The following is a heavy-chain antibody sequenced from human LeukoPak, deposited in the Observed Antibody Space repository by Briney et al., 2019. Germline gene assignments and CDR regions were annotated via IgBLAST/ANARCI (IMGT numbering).Heavy chain of an antibody. CDR1: GGSISSYY. Sequence: SETLSLTCTVSGGSISSYYWSWIRQPPGKGLEWIGYIYYSGSTNYNPSLKSRVTISVDTSKNQFSLKLSSVTAAGTAVYYCARRKVTDDSSGYYRNTNWFDPWGQGTLVTASS. D-gene: IGHD3-22*01. J-gene: IGHJ5*02. CDR2: IYYSGST. V-gene: IGHV4-59*12. CDR3: ARRKVTDDSSGYYRNTNWFDP.